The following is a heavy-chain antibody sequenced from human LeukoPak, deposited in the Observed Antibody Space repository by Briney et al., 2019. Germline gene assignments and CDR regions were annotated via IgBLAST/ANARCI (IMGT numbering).Heavy chain of an antibody. D-gene: IGHD3-22*01. V-gene: IGHV4-61*02. CDR3: ARDFGDSSGFDY. CDR2: ISSSGST. J-gene: IGHJ4*02. Sequence: SQTLSLTCTVSGDSISSGDYYWSWIRQPAGKGLEWIGRISSSGSTNYNPSLKSRVTISVDTSKNQFSLKLSSVTAADTAVYYCARDFGDSSGFDYWGQGTLVTVSS. CDR1: GDSISSGDYY.